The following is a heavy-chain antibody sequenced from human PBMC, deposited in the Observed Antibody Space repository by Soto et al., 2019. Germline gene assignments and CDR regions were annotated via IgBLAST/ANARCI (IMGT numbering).Heavy chain of an antibody. V-gene: IGHV4-39*01. CDR1: GGSISSSSYY. D-gene: IGHD3-22*01. CDR3: ARNSYDSSGLVP. CDR2: IYYSGST. Sequence: PSETLSVPCTVSGGSISSSSYYWGWIRQPPGKGLEWIGSIYYSGSTYYNPSLKSRVTISVDTSKNQFSLKLSSVTAEDTAVYYCARNSYDSSGLVPWGQGTLVTVTS. J-gene: IGHJ4*02.